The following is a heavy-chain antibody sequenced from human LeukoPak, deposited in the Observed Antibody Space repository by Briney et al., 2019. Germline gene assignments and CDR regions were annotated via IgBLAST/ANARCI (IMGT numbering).Heavy chain of an antibody. D-gene: IGHD1-26*01. V-gene: IGHV4-39*01. CDR1: GDSISSSRYY. CDR3: AKQMCGGTYYFDS. J-gene: IGHJ4*02. Sequence: SETLSLTCTVSGDSISSSRYYWGWIRQPPGKGLEWIGSIYYSGTTYYNPSLKSRVTISVDTSKNQFSLKLSSVTAADTAGYYCAKQMCGGTYYFDSWGQGTLVTVSS. CDR2: IYYSGTT.